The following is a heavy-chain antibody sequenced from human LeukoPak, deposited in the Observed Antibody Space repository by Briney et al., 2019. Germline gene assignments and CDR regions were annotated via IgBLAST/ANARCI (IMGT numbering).Heavy chain of an antibody. V-gene: IGHV3-48*01. D-gene: IGHD3-22*01. Sequence: GGSLRLSCAASGFTLSSYSMNWVRQAPGKGLEWVSYISSSSSTIYYADSVKGRFTISRDNAKNSLYLQMNSLRAEDTAVYYCARDPQDYYDSSGYYYFPDYWGQGTLVTVSS. CDR3: ARDPQDYYDSSGYYYFPDY. CDR1: GFTLSSYS. CDR2: ISSSSSTI. J-gene: IGHJ4*02.